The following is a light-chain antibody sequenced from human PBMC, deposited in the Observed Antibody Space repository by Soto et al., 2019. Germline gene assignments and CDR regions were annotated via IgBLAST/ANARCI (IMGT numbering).Light chain of an antibody. CDR2: GAS. V-gene: IGKV3-15*01. CDR1: QSVIGN. CDR3: QQYNNRPPMT. J-gene: IGKJ3*01. Sequence: EIVMTQSPATLSVSPGERVTLSCRASQSVIGNLAWYQQKPGQAPRLLIYGASTRATGIPARFSGSGSGTEFTLTISSLQSEDFAVYYCQQYNNRPPMTFGPGTKVDI.